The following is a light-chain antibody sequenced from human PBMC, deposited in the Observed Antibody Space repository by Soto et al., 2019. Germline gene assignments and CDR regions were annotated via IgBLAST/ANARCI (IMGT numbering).Light chain of an antibody. CDR2: EGS. V-gene: IGLV2-23*01. Sequence: QSALTQPASVSGSPGQSITISCTGTCSDVGSYNLVSWYQQHPGKAPKLMIYEGSKRPSGASNRFSGSKSGNTASLTISGLQAEDEADYYCCSYAGSHYVFGTGTKVTVL. CDR1: CSDVGSYNL. J-gene: IGLJ1*01. CDR3: CSYAGSHYV.